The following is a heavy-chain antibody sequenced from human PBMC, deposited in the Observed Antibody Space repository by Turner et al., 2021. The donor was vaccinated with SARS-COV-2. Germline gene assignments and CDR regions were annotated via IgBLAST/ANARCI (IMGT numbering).Heavy chain of an antibody. V-gene: IGHV4-39*01. J-gene: IGHJ4*02. Sequence: LQLQESGPGLVKPSETLSPTSHVPGGSIKASPFSWGWIRQPPGKGLEWIGHIYYVGNTHFNPSLESRVTMSLDASKGQFSLSLSSVSAADTAIYYCATLWRTSVAPFDYWGQGTLVSVSS. CDR3: ATLWRTSVAPFDY. CDR1: GGSIKASPFS. CDR2: IYYVGNT. D-gene: IGHD3-10*01.